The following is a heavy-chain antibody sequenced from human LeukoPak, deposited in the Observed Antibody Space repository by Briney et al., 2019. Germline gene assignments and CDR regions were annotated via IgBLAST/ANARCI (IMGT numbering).Heavy chain of an antibody. CDR2: MNPNSGNT. Sequence: GASVKVSCKASGYTFTSYDINWVRQASGQGLEWMGWMNPNSGNTGYAQKFQGRVTMTRNTSISTAYMELNSLRSEETAVYYCARGPTRYCSGGSFYGEYYFDYWGQGTLVTVSS. V-gene: IGHV1-8*01. CDR1: GYTFTSYD. D-gene: IGHD2-15*01. J-gene: IGHJ4*02. CDR3: ARGPTRYCSGGSFYGEYYFDY.